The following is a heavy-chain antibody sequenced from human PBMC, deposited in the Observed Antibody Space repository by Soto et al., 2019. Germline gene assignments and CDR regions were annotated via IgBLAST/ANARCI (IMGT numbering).Heavy chain of an antibody. V-gene: IGHV1-3*01. CDR1: GYTFSFYA. J-gene: IGHJ1*01. CDR3: ARDGGRYKFEYFGY. D-gene: IGHD6-19*01. Sequence: QVQIVQSGAEVKKPGASVKLSCQASGYTFSFYATHWVRQAPGQRLEWMGWINAGNGNTKYSQKFQGRVTITRDTTTSTSYMGLNSLRSEYTAVYYFARDGGRYKFEYFGYWGQGTLVTVSS. CDR2: INAGNGNT.